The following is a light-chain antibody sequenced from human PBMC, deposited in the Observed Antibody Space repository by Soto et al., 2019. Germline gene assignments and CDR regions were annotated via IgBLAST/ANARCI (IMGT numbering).Light chain of an antibody. CDR2: DVT. V-gene: IGLV2-11*01. CDR3: CSYAGSIPYV. Sequence: QSVLTQPRSVSGSPGQSVTISCTGTSSDVGGYNYVSWYQQHPGKAPKLLIYDVTKRPSGVPDRFSGSKSGNTASLTISGLQAEDEGDYYCCSYAGSIPYVLGTGTKLTVL. CDR1: SSDVGGYNY. J-gene: IGLJ1*01.